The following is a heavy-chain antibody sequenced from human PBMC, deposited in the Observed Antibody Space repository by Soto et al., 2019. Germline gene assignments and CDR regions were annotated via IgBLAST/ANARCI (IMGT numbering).Heavy chain of an antibody. CDR1: GGSINTFY. Sequence: GTLSLTCTVSGGSINTFYWSWVRQPAGKGLEWIGRIFSSGSTSFNPSLESRVAMSVDTSKNHFSLNLSSVTAADMAVYYCAREGSYSAYNFAHGIQLWSFDFWGQGALVTVSS. V-gene: IGHV4-4*07. D-gene: IGHD5-12*01. J-gene: IGHJ4*02. CDR3: AREGSYSAYNFAHGIQLWSFDF. CDR2: IFSSGST.